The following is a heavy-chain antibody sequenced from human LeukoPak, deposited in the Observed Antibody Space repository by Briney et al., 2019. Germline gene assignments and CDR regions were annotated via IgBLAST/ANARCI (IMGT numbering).Heavy chain of an antibody. Sequence: GGSLRLSCAASGFTFSSYSMNWVRQAPGKGLEWVSSITSSSSYIYYADSVKGRFTISRDNAKNSLYLQINSLRAEDTAVYYCAREMLAAVAAQSWGQGTLVTVSS. CDR1: GFTFSSYS. V-gene: IGHV3-21*01. CDR2: ITSSSSYI. J-gene: IGHJ5*02. CDR3: AREMLAAVAAQS. D-gene: IGHD6-19*01.